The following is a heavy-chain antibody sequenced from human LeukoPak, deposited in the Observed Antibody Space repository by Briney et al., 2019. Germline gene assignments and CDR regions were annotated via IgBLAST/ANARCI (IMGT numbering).Heavy chain of an antibody. CDR1: GGSISGSHYY. CDR2: MYYSGST. Sequence: SETLSLTCTVSGGSISGSHYYWGWIRQPPGKGLEWIGTMYYSGSTYYNPSLKSRVTISVDTSKNQFSLKLSSVTAADTAVYYCARVLSSSWYFQLGGFDPWGQGTLVTVSS. J-gene: IGHJ5*02. CDR3: ARVLSSSWYFQLGGFDP. D-gene: IGHD6-13*01. V-gene: IGHV4-39*07.